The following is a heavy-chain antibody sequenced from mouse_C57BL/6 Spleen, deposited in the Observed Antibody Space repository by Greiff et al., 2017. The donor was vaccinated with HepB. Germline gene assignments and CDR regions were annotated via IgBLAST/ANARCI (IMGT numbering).Heavy chain of an antibody. CDR1: GYTFTDYY. CDR2: INPNNGGT. V-gene: IGHV1-26*01. D-gene: IGHD2-4*01. J-gene: IGHJ2*01. Sequence: VQLQQSGPELVKPGASVKISCKASGYTFTDYYMNWVKQSHGKSLEWIGDINPNNGGTSYNQKFKGKATLTVDKSSSTAYMELRSLTSEDSAVYYCASHYYDFYYFDYWGQGTTLTVSS. CDR3: ASHYYDFYYFDY.